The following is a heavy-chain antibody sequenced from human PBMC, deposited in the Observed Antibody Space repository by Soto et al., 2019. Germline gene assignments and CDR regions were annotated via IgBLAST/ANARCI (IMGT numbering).Heavy chain of an antibody. J-gene: IGHJ6*02. CDR3: ARESQGQYYYYYSGMDV. V-gene: IGHV3-53*01. CDR1: GYTVSSNY. Sequence: PGGSLRLSCAASGYTVSSNYMSWVRQAPGKGLEWVSVIYSGGSTYYADSVKGRFTISRDNSKNTLYLQMNSLRAEDTAVYYCARESQGQYYYYYSGMDVWGQGTTVTVSS. CDR2: IYSGGST.